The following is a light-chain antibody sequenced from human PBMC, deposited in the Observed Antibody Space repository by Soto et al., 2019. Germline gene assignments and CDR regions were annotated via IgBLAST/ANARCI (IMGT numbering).Light chain of an antibody. Sequence: QSVLTQPASVSGSPGQSITISCTYNLVSWYQQHPGKAPKLMIYEGNKRPSGVSNRFSGSKSGNTASLTISGLQAEDEAEYYCCSYAGQRVVFGGGTQLTVL. J-gene: IGLJ2*01. CDR1: YNL. V-gene: IGLV2-23*01. CDR2: EGN. CDR3: CSYAGQRVV.